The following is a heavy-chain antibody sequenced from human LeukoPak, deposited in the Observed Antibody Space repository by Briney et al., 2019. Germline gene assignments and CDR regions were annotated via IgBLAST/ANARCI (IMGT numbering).Heavy chain of an antibody. CDR2: INHSGST. V-gene: IGHV4-34*01. Sequence: SETLSLTCAVYGGSFSGYYWSWIRQPPGKGLEWIGEINHSGSTNYNPSLKSRVTISVDTSKNQFSLKLSSVTAADTAVYYCARGLRTYYDILTGYYLPRYFDYWGQGTLVTVSS. J-gene: IGHJ4*02. CDR1: GGSFSGYY. D-gene: IGHD3-9*01. CDR3: ARGLRTYYDILTGYYLPRYFDY.